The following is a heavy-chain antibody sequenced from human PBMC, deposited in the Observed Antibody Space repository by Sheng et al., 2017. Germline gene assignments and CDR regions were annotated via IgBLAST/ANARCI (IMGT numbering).Heavy chain of an antibody. CDR1: GGSFSGYY. V-gene: IGHV4-34*01. CDR3: ARGQGPKFSTLHNWGFGDY. D-gene: IGHD7-27*01. Sequence: QVQLQQWGAGLLKPSETLSLTCAFYGGSFSGYYWSWIRQPPREGGVEWIGEINHSGSTNYNPSLKSRVTISVDTSKNQFSLKLSSVTAADTAVYYCARGQGPKFSTLHNWGFGDYWGQGTLVTVSS. CDR2: INHSGST. J-gene: IGHJ4*02.